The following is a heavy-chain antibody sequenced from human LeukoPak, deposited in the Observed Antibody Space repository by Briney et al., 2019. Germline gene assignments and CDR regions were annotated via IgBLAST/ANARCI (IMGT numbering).Heavy chain of an antibody. V-gene: IGHV4-34*12. CDR2: IIHSGGT. CDR3: ARAGGWYAFDY. D-gene: IGHD6-19*01. J-gene: IGHJ4*02. Sequence: PSETLSLTCAVYGVPFRGYYLIWIRQPPGKGLEWIGEIIHSGGTNYHPSLKGRVTISVDASKNQFSLKLSSVTAADTAVYYCARAGGWYAFDYWGQGTLVTVSS. CDR1: GVPFRGYY.